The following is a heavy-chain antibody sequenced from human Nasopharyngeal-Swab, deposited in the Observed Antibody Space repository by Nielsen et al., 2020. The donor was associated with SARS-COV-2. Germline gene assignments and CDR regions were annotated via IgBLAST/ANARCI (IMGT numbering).Heavy chain of an antibody. Sequence: SETLSLTCAVYGGSFSGYSWIWVRQPPGKGLEWIGQIIHSGSTNYNPPLKSRVTISADTSKNQLSLKVNSVTAADTAVYYCARISGWYWLDPWGQGTLVTVSS. CDR1: GGSFSGYS. D-gene: IGHD6-19*01. V-gene: IGHV4-34*12. CDR3: ARISGWYWLDP. CDR2: IIHSGST. J-gene: IGHJ5*02.